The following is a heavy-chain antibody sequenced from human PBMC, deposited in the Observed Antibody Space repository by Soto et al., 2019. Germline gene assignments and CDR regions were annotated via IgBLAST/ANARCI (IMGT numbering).Heavy chain of an antibody. CDR3: ARALGSWGSYYFDH. J-gene: IGHJ4*02. D-gene: IGHD3-16*01. V-gene: IGHV2-5*02. CDR2: IYWDDDK. CDR1: GFSLDTWGVG. Sequence: QITLKESGPTLVRPTQTLTLTCTVSGFSLDTWGVGVGWIRQSPGKAPEWLALIYWDDDKRYSPSLKNRLTIPKDTSKNQVVLTVTNMDPVDTVTYSCARALGSWGSYYFDHWGQGTLVTVSS.